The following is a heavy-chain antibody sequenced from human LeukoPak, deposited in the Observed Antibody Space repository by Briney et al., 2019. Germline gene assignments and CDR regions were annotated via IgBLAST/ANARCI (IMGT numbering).Heavy chain of an antibody. CDR3: AKMSGIVGATSLPY. Sequence: GGSLRRSCAASGFTFSSYAMSWVRQAPGKGLEWVSAISGSGGSTYYADSVKGRFTISRDNSKNTLYLQMNSLRAEDTAVYYCAKMSGIVGATSLPYWGQGTLVTVSS. CDR1: GFTFSSYA. V-gene: IGHV3-23*01. D-gene: IGHD1-26*01. CDR2: ISGSGGST. J-gene: IGHJ4*02.